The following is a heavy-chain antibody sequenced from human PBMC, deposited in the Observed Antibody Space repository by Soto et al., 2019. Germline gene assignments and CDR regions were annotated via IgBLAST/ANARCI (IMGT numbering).Heavy chain of an antibody. CDR3: ARGGYYYENSGQNAYDY. CDR2: IYYGGST. V-gene: IGHV4-31*03. J-gene: IGHJ4*01. Sequence: TLSLTCTVSGGSISSGGYYWSWIRQHPGKGLEWIGYIYYGGSTYYNPSLKSRATIAGDTSKNQFSLKLSSVTAADTAVYYCARGGYYYENSGQNAYDYWGQGILVTVSS. D-gene: IGHD3-22*01. CDR1: GGSISSGGYY.